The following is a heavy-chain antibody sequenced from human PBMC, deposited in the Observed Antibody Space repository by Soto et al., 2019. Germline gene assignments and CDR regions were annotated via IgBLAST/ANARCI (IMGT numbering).Heavy chain of an antibody. CDR1: GFTFSSYE. D-gene: IGHD3-22*01. J-gene: IGHJ4*02. CDR2: ISSSGSTI. V-gene: IGHV3-48*03. Sequence: PGGSLRLSCAASGFTFSSYEMNWVRQAPGKGLEWVSYISSSGSTIYYADSVKGRFTISRDNAKNSLYLQMNSLRAEDTAVYYCASSYDSSGYYSTSFDYWGQGTLVTVSS. CDR3: ASSYDSSGYYSTSFDY.